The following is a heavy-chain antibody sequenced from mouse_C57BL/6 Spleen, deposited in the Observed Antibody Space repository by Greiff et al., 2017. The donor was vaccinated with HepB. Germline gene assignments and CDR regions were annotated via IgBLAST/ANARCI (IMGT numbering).Heavy chain of an antibody. Sequence: VKLVESGPGLVAPSQSLSITCTVSGFSLTSYGVDWVRQPPGKGLEWLGVIWGGGSTNYNSALMSRLSISKDNSKSQVFLKMNSLQTDDTAMYYCAKHSLDSSGYEDYAMDYWGQGTSVTVSS. J-gene: IGHJ4*01. D-gene: IGHD3-2*02. V-gene: IGHV2-9*01. CDR3: AKHSLDSSGYEDYAMDY. CDR1: GFSLTSYG. CDR2: IWGGGST.